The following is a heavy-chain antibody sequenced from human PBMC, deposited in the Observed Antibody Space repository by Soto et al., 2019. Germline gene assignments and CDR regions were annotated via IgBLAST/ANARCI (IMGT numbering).Heavy chain of an antibody. Sequence: PSETLSLTCTVSGGSISSYYWSWIRQPPGKGLEWIGYIYYSGSTNYNPSLKSRVTISVDTSKNQFSLKLSSVTAEDTALYYCAKDAAYYFDYWGQGTLVTVSS. CDR2: IYYSGST. CDR3: AKDAAYYFDY. CDR1: GGSISSYY. V-gene: IGHV4-59*01. J-gene: IGHJ4*02. D-gene: IGHD6-25*01.